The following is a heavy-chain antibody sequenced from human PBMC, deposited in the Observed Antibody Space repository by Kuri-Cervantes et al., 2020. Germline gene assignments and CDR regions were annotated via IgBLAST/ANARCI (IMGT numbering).Heavy chain of an antibody. Sequence: GESLKISCAASGFPFSSFGMHWVRQAPGKGLEWVANIKQDGSEKYYVDSVKGRFTISRDNAKNSLYLQMNSLRAEDTAVYYCAREDRVGAYYYGMDVWGQGTTVTVSS. CDR1: GFPFSSFG. J-gene: IGHJ6*02. D-gene: IGHD1-26*01. CDR2: IKQDGSEK. V-gene: IGHV3-7*01. CDR3: AREDRVGAYYYGMDV.